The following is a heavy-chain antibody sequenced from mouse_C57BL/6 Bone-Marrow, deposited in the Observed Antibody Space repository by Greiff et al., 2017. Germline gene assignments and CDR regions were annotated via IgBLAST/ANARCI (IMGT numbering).Heavy chain of an antibody. CDR1: GYTFTSYG. D-gene: IGHD4-1*01. J-gene: IGHJ3*01. CDR3: ERGSWDGGAY. CDR2: IYPRRGNT. Sequence: QVQLQQSGAELARPGASVKLSCKASGYTFTSYGISWVKQRTGQGLEWIGEIYPRRGNTYYNETFKGKATLTADKSSSTAYMELRSRTSEDSAVDFCERGSWDGGAYWGQGTRVTVSA. V-gene: IGHV1-81*01.